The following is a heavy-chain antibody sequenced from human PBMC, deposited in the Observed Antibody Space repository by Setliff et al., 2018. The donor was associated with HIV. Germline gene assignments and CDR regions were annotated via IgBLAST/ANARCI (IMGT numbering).Heavy chain of an antibody. D-gene: IGHD5-12*01. Sequence: GGSLRLSCAASGFIFSSYAMHWVRQAPGKGLEWVAVMSYDGNNKYYADSVKGRFTISRDNSKNTLYLQMNSLRAEDTAVYYCAKDPRAAVATICDYWGQGTLVTAPQ. J-gene: IGHJ4*02. CDR1: GFIFSSYA. CDR2: MSYDGNNK. V-gene: IGHV3-30*07. CDR3: AKDPRAAVATICDY.